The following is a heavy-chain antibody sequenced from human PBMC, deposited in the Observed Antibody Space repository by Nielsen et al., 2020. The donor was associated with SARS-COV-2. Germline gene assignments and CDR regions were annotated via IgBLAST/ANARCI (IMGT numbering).Heavy chain of an antibody. D-gene: IGHD5-12*01. V-gene: IGHV4-59*01. CDR2: IYYSGST. Sequence: SETLSLACTVSGGSISSYYWSWIRQPPGKGLEWIGYIYYSGSTNYNPSLKSRVTISVDTSKNQFSLKLSSVTAADTAVYYCARLAPYYYYMDVWGKGTTVTVSS. CDR1: GGSISSYY. CDR3: ARLAPYYYYMDV. J-gene: IGHJ6*03.